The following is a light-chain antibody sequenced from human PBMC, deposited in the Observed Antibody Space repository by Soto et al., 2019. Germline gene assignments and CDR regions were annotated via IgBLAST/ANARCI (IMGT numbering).Light chain of an antibody. V-gene: IGKV3D-20*02. CDR1: QSVNSRY. J-gene: IGKJ4*01. CDR2: GAS. CDR3: QQRSNWPPFFT. Sequence: EIVLTQSPGSLSLSPGERATRSCRASQSVNSRYLAWYQQKAGQAPRLLIYGASSRATGIPARFSGSGSGTDFTLTISSLEPEDFAVYYCQQRSNWPPFFTFGGGTKVDIK.